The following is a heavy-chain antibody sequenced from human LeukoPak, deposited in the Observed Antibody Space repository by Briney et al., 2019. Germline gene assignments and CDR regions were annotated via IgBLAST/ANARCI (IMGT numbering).Heavy chain of an antibody. J-gene: IGHJ4*02. Sequence: GGSLRLSCAASGFTFSNYGMHWVRQAPGKGLEWVAVIATDGRDKKYADSVKGRFTISRDNSKNTVYLEMNSLRPEDTAVYHCAKDSKVAAAGYFFDYWGQGTLVTVSS. CDR2: IATDGRDK. D-gene: IGHD6-13*01. CDR1: GFTFSNYG. V-gene: IGHV3-30*18. CDR3: AKDSKVAAAGYFFDY.